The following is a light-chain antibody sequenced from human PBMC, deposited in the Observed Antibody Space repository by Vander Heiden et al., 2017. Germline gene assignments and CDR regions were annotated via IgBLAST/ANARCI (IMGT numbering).Light chain of an antibody. CDR1: NIGRKS. V-gene: IGLV3-21*02. J-gene: IGLJ2*01. CDR3: QVCDSSSALVV. Sequence: SYVLTQPPSVSVAPGQTGRITWGGNNIGRKSVHWYEQKPGKAPVLGGHEDGDRPSGIPERFSGSNSVNTATLTISRVEAVDEADYYCQVCDSSSALVVFGGGTKLTVL. CDR2: EDG.